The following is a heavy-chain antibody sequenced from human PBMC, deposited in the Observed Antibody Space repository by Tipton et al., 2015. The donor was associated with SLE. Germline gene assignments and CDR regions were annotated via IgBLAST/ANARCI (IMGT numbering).Heavy chain of an antibody. CDR3: ARAPPQLGFDY. CDR2: MNPNSGNT. D-gene: IGHD5-24*01. J-gene: IGHJ4*02. CDR1: GYTFTSFD. V-gene: IGHV1-8*01. Sequence: QSGAEVKKPGASVKVSCKASGYTFTSFDINWVRRATGQGLEWMGWMNPNSGNTAYAQKFQGRVTMTRDTSISTAYMELSSLRSEDTAVYYCARAPPQLGFDYWGQGTLVTVSS.